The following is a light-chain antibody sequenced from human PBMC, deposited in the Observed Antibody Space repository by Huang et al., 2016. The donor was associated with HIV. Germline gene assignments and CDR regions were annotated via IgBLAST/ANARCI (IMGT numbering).Light chain of an antibody. CDR1: QSLVYSDGNTY. V-gene: IGKV2-30*01. CDR2: KVS. CDR3: MQITHWPPG. J-gene: IGKJ1*01. Sequence: VVMTQSPLSLPVTLGQPASISCRSSQSLVYSDGNTYLNWFQQRPGQSPRRLIYKVSDRDSGVPDRFSGSGSGTDFTLKISRVEAEDVGLYYCMQITHWPPGFGQGTKVEIK.